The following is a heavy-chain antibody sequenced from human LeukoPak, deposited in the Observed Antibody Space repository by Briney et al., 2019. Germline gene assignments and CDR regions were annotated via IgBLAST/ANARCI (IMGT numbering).Heavy chain of an antibody. CDR1: GGSFSGYY. V-gene: IGHV4-34*01. Sequence: PSETLSLTCAVYGGSFSGYYWSWIRKPPGKGLEWIGEINHSGSTNYNPSLKSRVTISVDTSKNQFSLKLSSVTAADTAVYYCARGGLITTIDYWGQGTLVTVSS. CDR2: INHSGST. D-gene: IGHD3-22*01. CDR3: ARGGLITTIDY. J-gene: IGHJ4*02.